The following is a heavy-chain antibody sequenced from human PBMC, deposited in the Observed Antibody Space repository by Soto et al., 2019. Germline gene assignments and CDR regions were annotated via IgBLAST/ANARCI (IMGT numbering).Heavy chain of an antibody. CDR3: ARGDSAVAGMGFDY. CDR2: INHSGST. D-gene: IGHD6-19*01. Sequence: SETLSLTCAVYGGSFSCYYWSWIRQPPGKGLEWIGEINHSGSTNYNPSLKSRVTISVDTSKNQFSLKLSSVTAADTAVYYCARGDSAVAGMGFDYWGQGTLVTVSS. CDR1: GGSFSCYY. J-gene: IGHJ4*02. V-gene: IGHV4-34*01.